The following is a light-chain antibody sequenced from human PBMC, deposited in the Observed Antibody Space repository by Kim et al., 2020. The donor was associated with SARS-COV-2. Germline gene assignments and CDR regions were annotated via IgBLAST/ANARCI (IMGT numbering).Light chain of an antibody. J-gene: IGKJ2*01. CDR1: QSLLHSNGYNY. CDR3: IQALQTPYT. V-gene: IGKV2-28*01. CDR2: LGS. Sequence: EPASISCRSSQSLLHSNGYNYLDWYLQKPGQSPQLLIYLGSNRASGVPDRFSGSGSGTDFTLKISRVEAEDVGVYYCIQALQTPYTFGQGTKLEIK.